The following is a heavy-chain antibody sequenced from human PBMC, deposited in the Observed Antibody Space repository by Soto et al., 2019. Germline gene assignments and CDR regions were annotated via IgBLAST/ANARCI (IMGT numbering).Heavy chain of an antibody. Sequence: QVQLVQSGGEGKKPGASVKVSCKASGYTFTSYGISWVRQAPGQGLEWMGWISAYNGNTNYAQKLQGRVTMTTDTSTSTAYMELRSLRSDDTAVYYCARVRRRGGYCSGGSCWDPWGQGTLVTVSS. V-gene: IGHV1-18*01. D-gene: IGHD2-15*01. CDR1: GYTFTSYG. CDR2: ISAYNGNT. J-gene: IGHJ5*02. CDR3: ARVRRRGGYCSGGSCWDP.